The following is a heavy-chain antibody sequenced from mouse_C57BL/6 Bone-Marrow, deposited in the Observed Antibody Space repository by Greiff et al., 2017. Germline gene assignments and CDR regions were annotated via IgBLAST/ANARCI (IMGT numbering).Heavy chain of an antibody. V-gene: IGHV1-26*01. CDR3: ASDSSGYVWFAY. Sequence: EVKLMESGPELVKPGASVKISCKASGYTFTDYYMNWVKQSHGKSLEWIGDINPNNGGTSYNQKFKGKATLTVDKSSSTAYMELRSLTSEDSAVYYCASDSSGYVWFAYWGQGTLVTVSA. CDR1: GYTFTDYY. D-gene: IGHD3-2*02. CDR2: INPNNGGT. J-gene: IGHJ3*01.